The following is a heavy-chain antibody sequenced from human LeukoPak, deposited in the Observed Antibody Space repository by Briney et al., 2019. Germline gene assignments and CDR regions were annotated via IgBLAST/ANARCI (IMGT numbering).Heavy chain of an antibody. V-gene: IGHV3-48*03. Sequence: PGGSLRLSCAASGFTFSSSAMSWVRQAPGKGLEWVSYISSSGSTISYADSVKGRFAISRGNAKNSLSLQMNSLRAEDTAVYYCARSQLVFDLWGQGTLVTVSS. CDR1: GFTFSSSA. D-gene: IGHD6-13*01. CDR3: ARSQLVFDL. CDR2: ISSSGSTI. J-gene: IGHJ4*02.